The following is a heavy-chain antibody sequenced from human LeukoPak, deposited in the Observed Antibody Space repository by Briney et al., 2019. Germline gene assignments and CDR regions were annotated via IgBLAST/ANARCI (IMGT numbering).Heavy chain of an antibody. Sequence: PGGSLRLSCAASGFTFSSYGMHWVRQAPGKGLEGVAFIRYDGSNKYYADSVKGRFTISRDNSKNTLYLQMNSLRAEDTAVYYCAKDGNRNYDYVWGSYRYPTYYFDYWGQGTLVTVSS. CDR2: IRYDGSNK. CDR1: GFTFSSYG. CDR3: AKDGNRNYDYVWGSYRYPTYYFDY. D-gene: IGHD3-16*02. V-gene: IGHV3-30*02. J-gene: IGHJ4*02.